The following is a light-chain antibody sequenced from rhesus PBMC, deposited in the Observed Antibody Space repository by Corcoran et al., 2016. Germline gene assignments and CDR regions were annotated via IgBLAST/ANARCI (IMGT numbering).Light chain of an antibody. CDR1: QSVSSY. J-gene: IGKJ4*01. V-gene: IGKV3-24*04. CDR3: LQSSNWPHT. CDR2: GAY. Sequence: EIVMTQSPATLALSPGERATLSCRASQSVSSYLAWYQQKPGQAPRLLIYGAYSRDTGIPDRFSGSGAGTYVTLTISSLETEDVGVYFCLQSSNWPHTFGGGTKVEIK.